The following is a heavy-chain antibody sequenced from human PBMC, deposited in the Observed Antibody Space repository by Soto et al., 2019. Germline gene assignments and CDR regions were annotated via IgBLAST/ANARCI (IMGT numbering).Heavy chain of an antibody. CDR3: ARGPTGMVGATWQGLFFDD. D-gene: IGHD1-26*01. Sequence: PGESLKISCKDPGDNFDIYWIGWVRQMSGKGLECMGIIYPGDSDVRYSSSSQGQVTISADNSIRTAYLQWNSLKASDTGTYYCARGPTGMVGATWQGLFFDDWGQGTRVTVS. V-gene: IGHV5-51*01. CDR1: GDNFDIYW. J-gene: IGHJ4*02. CDR2: IYPGDSDV.